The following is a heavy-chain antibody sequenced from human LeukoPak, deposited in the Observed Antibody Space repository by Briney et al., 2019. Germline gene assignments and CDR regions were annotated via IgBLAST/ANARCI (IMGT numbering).Heavy chain of an antibody. V-gene: IGHV4-59*08. J-gene: IGHJ3*02. D-gene: IGHD1-14*01. CDR3: ARHPRKESRGNAFDI. CDR2: IFPSGTT. CDR1: YGSVSKLY. Sequence: SETLSLTRTVSYGSVSKLYGSCIRPPPGEGLEWSGYIFPSGTTHHTPSLKCRVAISGHTPKNEVSLNLSSVTAAHTPLYFCARHPRKESRGNAFDIWGQGTVVAVSS.